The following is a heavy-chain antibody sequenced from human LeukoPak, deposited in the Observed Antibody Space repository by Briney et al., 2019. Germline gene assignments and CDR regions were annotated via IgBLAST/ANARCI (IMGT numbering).Heavy chain of an antibody. CDR2: ISYDGTNK. V-gene: IGHV3-30*09. J-gene: IGHJ4*02. Sequence: GGSLRLSCAASGFTFSDYAMHWVRQAPGKGLEWVAVISYDGTNKYYADSVKGRFAISRDNSKNTLYLQMNSLRAEDTAVYYCARDRGFGGDDYWGQGTLVTVSS. CDR1: GFTFSDYA. CDR3: ARDRGFGGDDY. D-gene: IGHD3-10*01.